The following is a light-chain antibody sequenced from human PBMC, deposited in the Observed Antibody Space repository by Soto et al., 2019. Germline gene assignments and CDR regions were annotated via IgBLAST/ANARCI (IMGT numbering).Light chain of an antibody. CDR3: QQSGSSPGT. CDR2: EVS. Sequence: ENVLTQSPGTLSLSPGERATLSCRASQSVSSIYLAWYQQKPGQAPRLLLYEVSSRATGIPDRFSCSGSGTDFTLTISRLEPEDFAVYYCQQSGSSPGTFGQGTNVEIK. CDR1: QSVSSIY. J-gene: IGKJ1*01. V-gene: IGKV3-20*01.